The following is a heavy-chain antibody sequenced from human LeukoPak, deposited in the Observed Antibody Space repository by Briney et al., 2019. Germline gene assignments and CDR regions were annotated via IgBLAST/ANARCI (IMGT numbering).Heavy chain of an antibody. CDR3: AGVWLLGAFDI. CDR1: GFNFANHA. Sequence: GGSLRLSCAASGFNFANHAMSWVRQTPGKGLEWVSAISGGGDITYYADSVTGRFTISRDNSKDTLFLQMHSLRPGDTAVYYCAGVWLLGAFDIWGQGTMITASS. CDR2: ISGGGDIT. J-gene: IGHJ3*02. V-gene: IGHV3-23*01. D-gene: IGHD2-15*01.